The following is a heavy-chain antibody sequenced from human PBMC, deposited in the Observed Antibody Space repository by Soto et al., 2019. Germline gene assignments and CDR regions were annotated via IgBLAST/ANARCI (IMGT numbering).Heavy chain of an antibody. J-gene: IGHJ5*02. CDR1: GFTFSSYA. CDR3: AKAPSEIVGATSWFDP. CDR2: ISGSGGST. D-gene: IGHD1-26*01. V-gene: IGHV3-23*01. Sequence: GGSLRLSCAASGFTFSSYAMSWVRQAPGKGLEWVSAISGSGGSTYYADSVKGRFTISRDNSKNTLYLQMNSLRAEDTAVYYCAKAPSEIVGATSWFDPWGQGTLVTVSS.